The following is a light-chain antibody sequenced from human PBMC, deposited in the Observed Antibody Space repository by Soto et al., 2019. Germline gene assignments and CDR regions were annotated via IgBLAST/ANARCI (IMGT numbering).Light chain of an antibody. V-gene: IGKV1-5*01. CDR3: QQYNSYPWT. J-gene: IGKJ1*01. CDR2: DAS. Sequence: DIQMTQSPSTLSASVGDRVTITCRASQSISNWLAWYQQKSGKAPKLLIYDASSLESGVPSRFSGSGYGTEFTLTISSLQPDDFATYYCQQYNSYPWTFGQGTKVDIK. CDR1: QSISNW.